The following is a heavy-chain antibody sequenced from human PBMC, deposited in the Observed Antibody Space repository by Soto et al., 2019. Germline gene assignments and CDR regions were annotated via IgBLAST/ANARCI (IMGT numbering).Heavy chain of an antibody. CDR2: ISYDGSNK. J-gene: IGHJ4*02. CDR1: GFTFSSYG. CDR3: AKDIGSSSLGCDY. V-gene: IGHV3-30*18. D-gene: IGHD6-13*01. Sequence: LRLSCAASGFTFSSYGMHWVRQAPGKGLEWVAVISYDGSNKYYADSVKGRFTISRDNSKNTLYLQMNSLRAEDTAVYYCAKDIGSSSLGCDYWGQGTLVTVSS.